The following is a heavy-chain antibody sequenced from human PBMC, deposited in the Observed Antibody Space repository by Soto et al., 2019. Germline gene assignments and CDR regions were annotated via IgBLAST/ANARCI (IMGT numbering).Heavy chain of an antibody. CDR3: ARMFGAVTTPSYYYGMDV. V-gene: IGHV4-34*01. CDR1: GGSFSDYY. J-gene: IGHJ6*02. CDR2: INHSGST. D-gene: IGHD3-10*02. Sequence: QVQLQQWGAGLLKPSETLSLTCAVYGGSFSDYYWGWIRQPPGKGLEWIGEINHSGSTNYNPSLKSRVHISVDTSTNQFSLKLNSVSAADTAVYYWARMFGAVTTPSYYYGMDVWGQGTTVTVSS.